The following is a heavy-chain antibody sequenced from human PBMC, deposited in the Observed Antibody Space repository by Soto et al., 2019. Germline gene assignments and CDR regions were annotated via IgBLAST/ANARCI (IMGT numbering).Heavy chain of an antibody. D-gene: IGHD2-8*01. CDR3: ASRVYCTNGVCFGY. CDR2: IMHIFVTE. V-gene: IGHV1-69*01. CDR1: GGTFSSSA. J-gene: IGHJ4*02. Sequence: QVQLVQSVAEVKKPGSSVKVYCKASGGTFSSSAIICVRQAPGQGLEWMGGIMHIFVTENYAQKFKGRVTITADESTSTAYIELGSLSSEVTAVYYCASRVYCTNGVCFGYWGQGTLVTVSS.